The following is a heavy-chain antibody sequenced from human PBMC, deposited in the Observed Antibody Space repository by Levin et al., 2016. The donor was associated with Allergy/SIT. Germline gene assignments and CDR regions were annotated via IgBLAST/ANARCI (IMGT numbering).Heavy chain of an antibody. D-gene: IGHD3-9*01. CDR3: ARGTLLDIFTGYYIGDLNY. V-gene: IGHV1-46*03. Sequence: WVRQAPGQGLEWMGLINPSGDITNYAQNFQGRVTMTRDMSTTTLYMELSSLRSEDTAMFYCARGTLLDIFTGYYIGDLNYWGQGTLVTVSS. J-gene: IGHJ4*02. CDR2: INPSGDIT.